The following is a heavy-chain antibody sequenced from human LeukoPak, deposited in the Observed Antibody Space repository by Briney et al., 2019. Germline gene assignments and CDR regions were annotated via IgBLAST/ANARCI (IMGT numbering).Heavy chain of an antibody. J-gene: IGHJ3*02. CDR1: GGSISSYY. Sequence: SETLSLTCTVSGGSISSYYWSWIRQHPGKGLEWIGYIYYSGSTNYNPSLKSRVTISVDTSKNQFSLKLSSVTAADTAVYYCARHIVATIDAFDIWGQGTMVTVSS. V-gene: IGHV4-59*08. D-gene: IGHD5-12*01. CDR2: IYYSGST. CDR3: ARHIVATIDAFDI.